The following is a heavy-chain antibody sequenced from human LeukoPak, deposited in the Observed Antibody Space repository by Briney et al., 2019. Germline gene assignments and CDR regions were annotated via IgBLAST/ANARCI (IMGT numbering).Heavy chain of an antibody. CDR2: IYSGGST. CDR1: GFTVSSNY. D-gene: IGHD3-9*01. J-gene: IGHJ6*02. CDR3: ARVHYDILTGYLYGTDV. V-gene: IGHV3-66*01. Sequence: GGSLRLSCAASGFTVSSNYMSWVRQAPGKGLEWVSVIYSGGSTYYADSVKGRFTISRDNSKNTLYLQMNSLRAEDTAVYYCARVHYDILTGYLYGTDVWGQGTTVTVSS.